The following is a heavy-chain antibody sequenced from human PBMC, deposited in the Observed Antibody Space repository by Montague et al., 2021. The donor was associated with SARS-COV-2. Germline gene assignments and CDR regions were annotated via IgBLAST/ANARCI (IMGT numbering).Heavy chain of an antibody. D-gene: IGHD2-8*01. Sequence: CAISGDSVASNSAAWNWIRQSPAIGLGWLGGTYYRSKWYNDYAVSVKSRITINPDTSKNQFSLQLNSVTPEDTAVYYCARDDPYCTNGVCYTGNWFDPWGKGTLVTVSS. CDR2: TYYRSKWYN. J-gene: IGHJ5*02. CDR3: ARDDPYCTNGVCYTGNWFDP. V-gene: IGHV6-1*01. CDR1: GDSVASNSAA.